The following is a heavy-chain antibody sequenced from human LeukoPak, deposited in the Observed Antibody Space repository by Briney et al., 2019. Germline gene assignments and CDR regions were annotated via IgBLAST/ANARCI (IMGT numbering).Heavy chain of an antibody. CDR1: GFTFSTYS. J-gene: IGHJ4*02. D-gene: IGHD4-11*01. CDR3: AKDRSDYSNYALGVLDY. CDR2: ITSDSVTM. Sequence: GGSLRLSCAASGFTFSTYSMNWVRQPPGKGLEWVSYITSDSVTMFYADSVKGRFTISRDNAENSLYLQMNSLRAEDTAVYYCAKDRSDYSNYALGVLDYWGQGTLVTVSS. V-gene: IGHV3-48*01.